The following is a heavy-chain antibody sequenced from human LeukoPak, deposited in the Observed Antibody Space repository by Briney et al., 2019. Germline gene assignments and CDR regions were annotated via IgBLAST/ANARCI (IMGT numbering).Heavy chain of an antibody. V-gene: IGHV4-59*01. CDR3: ARGLVGSESHGYCLQH. CDR1: GGSISSYY. J-gene: IGHJ1*01. D-gene: IGHD2-2*03. Sequence: SETLSLTCTVSGGSISSYYWSWIRQPPGKGLEWIGSIYHGGSPKYNPALKIRVTISVDTAKTQFSLHLPSVTAADTAVYYCARGLVGSESHGYCLQHWGQGTLVTVSS. CDR2: IYHGGSP.